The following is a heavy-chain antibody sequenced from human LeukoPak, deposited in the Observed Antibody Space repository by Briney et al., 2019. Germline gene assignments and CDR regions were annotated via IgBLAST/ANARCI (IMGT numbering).Heavy chain of an antibody. CDR3: ARETSLAGFASGLGFNY. J-gene: IGHJ4*02. V-gene: IGHV4-59*01. CDR1: GASISSWY. Sequence: ASETLSLTCTVSGASISSWYWSWIRHPPGKGLEWIGYIYGSGNTNYNPSLKSRVTMSIDTSKNQFSLKLTSVTAADTATYYCARETSLAGFASGLGFNYWGQGILVTVSS. D-gene: IGHD6-19*01. CDR2: IYGSGNT.